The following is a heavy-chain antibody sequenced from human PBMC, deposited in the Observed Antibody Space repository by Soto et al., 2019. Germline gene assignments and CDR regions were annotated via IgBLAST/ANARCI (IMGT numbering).Heavy chain of an antibody. J-gene: IGHJ4*02. CDR2: MNPNSGNT. CDR1: GYTFTSYD. Sequence: QVQLVQSGADVKKPGASVKVSCKASGYTFTSYDINWVRQATGQGLEWMGWMNPNSGNTGYAQKFQGRVTMTRNTSISTAYMELSSLRSEDTAVYYCARLPPAYCGGDCYSGRDYWGQGTLVTVSS. D-gene: IGHD2-21*02. CDR3: ARLPPAYCGGDCYSGRDY. V-gene: IGHV1-8*01.